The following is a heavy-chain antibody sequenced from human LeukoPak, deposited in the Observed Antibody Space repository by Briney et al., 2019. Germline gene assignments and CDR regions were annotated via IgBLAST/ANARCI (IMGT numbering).Heavy chain of an antibody. CDR3: ARDKDRYRAARSPFDI. CDR1: GYTFTSYA. J-gene: IGHJ3*02. D-gene: IGHD5-18*01. V-gene: IGHV1-3*01. CDR2: INAGNGNT. Sequence: GASVKVSCKASGYTFTSYAMHWVRQAPGQRLEWMGWINAGNGNTKYSQKFQGRVTITRDTSASTAYMELSSLRSEDTAVYYCARDKDRYRAARSPFDIWGQGTMVTVSS.